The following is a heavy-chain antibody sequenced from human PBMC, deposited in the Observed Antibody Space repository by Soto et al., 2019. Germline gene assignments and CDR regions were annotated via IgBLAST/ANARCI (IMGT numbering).Heavy chain of an antibody. D-gene: IGHD3-3*01. J-gene: IGHJ5*02. CDR3: ARVPILERGVGWFDP. Sequence: QVQLVQSGAEVKKPGSSVKVSCKASGDTFSSYVISWVRQAPGQGLEWMGGIIPIFGTANYAQKFQDIVTITADESTTTAYMELSSLRSEDTAVYYCARVPILERGVGWFDPWGQGTLVTVSS. V-gene: IGHV1-69*01. CDR1: GDTFSSYV. CDR2: IIPIFGTA.